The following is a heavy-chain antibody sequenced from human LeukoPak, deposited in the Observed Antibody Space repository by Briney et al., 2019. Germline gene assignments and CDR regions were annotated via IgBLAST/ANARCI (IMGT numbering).Heavy chain of an antibody. CDR2: ISSSSSYI. V-gene: IGHV3-21*01. CDR3: ARGRLYGGRYRWDYFDY. CDR1: GFTFSSYS. D-gene: IGHD6-19*01. J-gene: IGHJ4*02. Sequence: PGGSLRLSCAASGFTFSSYSMNWVRQAPGKGLEWVSSISSSSSYIYYADSVKGRFTISRDNAKNSLYLQMNSLRAEDTAVYYCARGRLYGGRYRWDYFDYWGQGTLVTVSS.